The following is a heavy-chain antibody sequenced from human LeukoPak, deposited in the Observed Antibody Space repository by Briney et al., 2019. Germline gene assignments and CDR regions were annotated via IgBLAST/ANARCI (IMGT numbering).Heavy chain of an antibody. D-gene: IGHD6-13*01. CDR2: INIDGSRT. Sequence: PGGSLILSFASSGFTFSSYWMHWVRQAPGKGLVWVSRINIDGSRTTYADAVKGRFTVSRDNAKNTLYLQMNSLRAEDTAVYYCTTTRLADAFYFDYWGQGTLVTVSS. CDR1: GFTFSSYW. V-gene: IGHV3-74*01. CDR3: TTTRLADAFYFDY. J-gene: IGHJ4*02.